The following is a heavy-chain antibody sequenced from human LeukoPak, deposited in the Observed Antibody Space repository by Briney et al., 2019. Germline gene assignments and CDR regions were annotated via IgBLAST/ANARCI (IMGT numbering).Heavy chain of an antibody. CDR2: IYYSGST. CDR1: GGSISSYY. CDR3: ARAKRTPNRRVDYNSIVYSYYYYMDV. Sequence: NPSETLSLTCTVSGGSISSYYWSWIRQPPGKGLEWIGYIYYSGSTNYNPSLKSRVTISVDTSKNQFSLTLSSVTAADTAVYYCARAKRTPNRRVDYNSIVYSYYYYMDVWGKGTTVTVSS. D-gene: IGHD5-24*01. V-gene: IGHV4-59*12. J-gene: IGHJ6*03.